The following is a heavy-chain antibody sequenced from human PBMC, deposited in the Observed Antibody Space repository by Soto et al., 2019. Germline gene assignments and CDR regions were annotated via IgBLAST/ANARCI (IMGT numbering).Heavy chain of an antibody. D-gene: IGHD4-17*01. V-gene: IGHV2-5*01. CDR1: GFSLSTSGVG. CDR3: AHRQSIDDGDYGDYRFDP. J-gene: IGHJ5*02. Sequence: QITLKESGPTLVKPTQTLTLTCTFSGFSLSTSGVGVGWIRQPPVKALECLALIYWYDDKRYSPYLKSRLTITKDNSKDQVVLTMTSMDPVDTATYACAHRQSIDDGDYGDYRFDPCGHGTLVIFSA. CDR2: IYWYDDK.